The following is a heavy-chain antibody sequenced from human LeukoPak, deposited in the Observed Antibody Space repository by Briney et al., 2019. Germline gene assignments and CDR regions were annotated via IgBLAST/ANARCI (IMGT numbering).Heavy chain of an antibody. V-gene: IGHV3-23*01. D-gene: IGHD3-10*01. CDR2: IVGSGSTT. CDR3: AREGSSHDAFDI. Sequence: GGSLILSCAASEFTFRSHVMSWVRQAPGKGLEWISAIVGSGSTTHYADSVKGRFTISRDNSKNTLYLQMNSLRADDTALYYCAREGSSHDAFDIWGQGTVVTVSS. J-gene: IGHJ3*02. CDR1: EFTFRSHV.